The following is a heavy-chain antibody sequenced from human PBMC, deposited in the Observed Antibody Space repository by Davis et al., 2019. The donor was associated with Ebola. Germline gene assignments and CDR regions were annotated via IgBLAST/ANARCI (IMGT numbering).Heavy chain of an antibody. CDR1: GGSINNYF. J-gene: IGHJ5*02. V-gene: IGHV4-59*12. Sequence: SETLSLTCTVSGGSINNYFWSWIRQPPGKGLEWIGNIHYLGNTNYNPSLKSRVTMSVDTSKNQFSLKLSSVTAADTAVYYCARSTVIWPGFDPWGQGTLVTVSS. D-gene: IGHD4-11*01. CDR3: ARSTVIWPGFDP. CDR2: IHYLGNT.